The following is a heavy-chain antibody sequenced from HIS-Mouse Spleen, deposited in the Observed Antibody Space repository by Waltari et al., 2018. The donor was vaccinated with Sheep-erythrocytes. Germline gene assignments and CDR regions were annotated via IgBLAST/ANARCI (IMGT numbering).Heavy chain of an antibody. V-gene: IGHV4-34*01. Sequence: QVQLQQWGAGLLKPSETLSLTCAVYGGSFSGYYWSWIRQPPGKGLEWIGELNHSGSTNYNPSLKSRVTISVDTSKNQFSLKLSSVTAADTAVYYCARSITMIVVVIKTNWFDPWGQGTLVTVSS. CDR1: GGSFSGYY. CDR2: LNHSGST. J-gene: IGHJ5*02. D-gene: IGHD3-22*01. CDR3: ARSITMIVVVIKTNWFDP.